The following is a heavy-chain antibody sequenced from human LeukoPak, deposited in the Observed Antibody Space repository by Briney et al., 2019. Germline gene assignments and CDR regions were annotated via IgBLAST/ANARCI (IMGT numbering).Heavy chain of an antibody. CDR1: GFTLSSNR. D-gene: IGHD3-10*01. J-gene: IGHJ4*02. Sequence: GGSLRLSCAASGFTLSSNRMSWVGQAQGKGRDWVSSIISSSSYIYYADSVKGPFTISRDNPKNSLYLQMNSLRAEDTAVYYCARSITPAGYWGQGTLVTVSS. CDR2: IISSSSYI. V-gene: IGHV3-21*01. CDR3: ARSITPAGY.